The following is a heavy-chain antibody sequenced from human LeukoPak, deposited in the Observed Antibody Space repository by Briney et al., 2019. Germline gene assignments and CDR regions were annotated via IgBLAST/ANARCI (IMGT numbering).Heavy chain of an antibody. D-gene: IGHD3-22*01. CDR1: GGSFSGYY. V-gene: IGHV4-34*01. J-gene: IGHJ4*02. CDR2: INHSGST. Sequence: SETLSLTCAVYGGSFSGYYWSWIRQPPGKGLEWIGEINHSGSTNYNPSLKSRVTISVDTSKNQFSLKLSSVTAADTAVYYCARGKYDSGGYYLDYWGQGTLVTVSS. CDR3: ARGKYDSGGYYLDY.